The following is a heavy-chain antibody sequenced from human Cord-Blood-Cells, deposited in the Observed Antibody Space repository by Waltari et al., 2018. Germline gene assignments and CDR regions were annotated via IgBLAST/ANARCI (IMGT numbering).Heavy chain of an antibody. J-gene: IGHJ3*02. D-gene: IGHD2-21*02. V-gene: IGHV3-30-3*01. CDR2: ISYDGSNK. Sequence: QVQLVESGGGVVQPGRSLRLSCAASGFTFSSYAMHWVRQAPGKGLEWVAVISYDGSNKYYADSVKGRFTISRDNSKNTLYLQMNSLRAEDTAVYYCASPGGDYPDDAFDIWGQGTMVTVSS. CDR3: ASPGGDYPDDAFDI. CDR1: GFTFSSYA.